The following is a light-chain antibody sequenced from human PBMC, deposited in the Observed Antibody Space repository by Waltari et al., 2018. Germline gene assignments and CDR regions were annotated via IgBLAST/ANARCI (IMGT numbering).Light chain of an antibody. V-gene: IGKV3-15*01. J-gene: IGKJ5*01. Sequence: EIVMTQSPATLSVSPGETATLPCRASQSVSSNLAWYQQKPGQGPRLLSFGASTRATAIPPRFSGSGSGTEFTLTISGLHSEDFAVYYCQQYNDWVTFGQGTRLDIK. CDR2: GAS. CDR3: QQYNDWVT. CDR1: QSVSSN.